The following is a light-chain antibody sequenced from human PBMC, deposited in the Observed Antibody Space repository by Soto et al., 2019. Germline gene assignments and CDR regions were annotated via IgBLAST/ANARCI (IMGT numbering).Light chain of an antibody. J-gene: IGKJ3*01. CDR1: QDITNH. CDR3: QQYGNIPFT. V-gene: IGKV1-33*01. Sequence: DIQMTQSPSSLSASVGDRVTITCQSSQDITNHLNWYQQKPGKAPKLMIYDASNLETGVPSRFSGGGSGTDFTFTISSLQPEDIATYFCQQYGNIPFTFGPGNKADFK. CDR2: DAS.